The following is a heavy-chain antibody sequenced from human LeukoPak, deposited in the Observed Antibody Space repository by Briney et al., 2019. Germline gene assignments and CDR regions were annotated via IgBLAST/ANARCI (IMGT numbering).Heavy chain of an antibody. V-gene: IGHV3-73*01. CDR3: TRNVGDYEGAFDI. J-gene: IGHJ3*02. Sequence: GGSLRLSCAASGFTFSGSAMHWVRQASGKGLEWVGRIRSKANSYATAYAASVKGRFTISRDDSKSTAYLQMNSLKTEDTAVYYCTRNVGDYEGAFDIWGQGTMVTVSS. CDR2: IRSKANSYAT. D-gene: IGHD4-17*01. CDR1: GFTFSGSA.